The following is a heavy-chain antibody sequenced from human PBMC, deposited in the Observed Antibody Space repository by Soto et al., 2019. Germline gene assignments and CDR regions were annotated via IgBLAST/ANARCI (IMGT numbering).Heavy chain of an antibody. V-gene: IGHV4-30-2*01. CDR3: ARASPVSDILTYFDY. Sequence: QLQLQESGSGLVKPSQTLSLTCAVSGGSISSGGYSWSWIRQPPGKGLEWIGYIYHSGSTYYNPYLESRVTIGLDRSKHHLSLKLSSVTAPDTAVYYCARASPVSDILTYFDYWGQGTLVTVSS. J-gene: IGHJ4*02. CDR2: IYHSGST. D-gene: IGHD3-9*01. CDR1: GGSISSGGYS.